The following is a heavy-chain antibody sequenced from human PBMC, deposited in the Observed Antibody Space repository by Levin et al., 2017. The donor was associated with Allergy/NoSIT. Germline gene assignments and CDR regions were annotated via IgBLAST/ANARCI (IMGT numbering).Heavy chain of an antibody. Sequence: ASVKVSCKASGYTFTSYYMHWVRQAPGQGLEWMGIINPSGGSTSYAQKFQGRVTMTRDTSTSTVYMELSSLRSEDTAVYYCARAHWDIVVVVAATEEYYFDDWGQEPWSPSPQ. CDR2: INPSGGST. J-gene: IGHJ4*01. CDR3: ARAHWDIVVVVAATEEYYFDD. D-gene: IGHD2-15*01. CDR1: GYTFTSYY. V-gene: IGHV1-46*01.